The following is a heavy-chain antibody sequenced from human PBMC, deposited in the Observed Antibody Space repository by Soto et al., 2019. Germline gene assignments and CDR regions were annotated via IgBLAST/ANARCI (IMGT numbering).Heavy chain of an antibody. V-gene: IGHV3-21*01. CDR3: ARPLQDYSRIGYYFDY. D-gene: IGHD6-13*01. J-gene: IGHJ4*02. CDR1: GFTFSSYS. CDR2: ISSSSSYI. Sequence: GGSLRLSCAASGFTFSSYSMNWVRQAPGKGLEWVSSISSSSSYIYYADSVKGRFTISRDNAKNSLYLQMNSLRAEDTAVYYCARPLQDYSRIGYYFDYWGQGTLVTVSS.